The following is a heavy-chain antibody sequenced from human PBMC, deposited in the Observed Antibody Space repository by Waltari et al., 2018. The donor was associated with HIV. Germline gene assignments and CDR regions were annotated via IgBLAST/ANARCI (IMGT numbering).Heavy chain of an antibody. D-gene: IGHD5-12*01. CDR1: KYTFASYG. V-gene: IGHV1-3*01. CDR3: ARELRFDIVFDY. J-gene: IGHJ4*02. Sequence: QVQLVQSGAEMRKPGASVKVSCTASKYTFASYGIHWLRQAPGQRLEWMGWISAGDGSTKYSQKFQGRVTITRDTSASTAYMQRSSLISEDTAIYYCARELRFDIVFDYWGQGTLVTVSS. CDR2: ISAGDGST.